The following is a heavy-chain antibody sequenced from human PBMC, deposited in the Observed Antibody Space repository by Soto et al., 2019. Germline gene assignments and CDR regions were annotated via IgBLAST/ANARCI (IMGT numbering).Heavy chain of an antibody. CDR3: ANPSVAARSPHYFDY. V-gene: IGHV3-23*01. D-gene: IGHD6-6*01. CDR2: ISGSGGST. CDR1: GFTFSSYA. Sequence: EVQLLESGGGLVQPGGSLRLSCAASGFTFSSYAMSWVRQAPGKGLEWVSAISGSGGSTYYADSVKGRVTISRDNSKNTLYLQMNSLSAEDTAVYYCANPSVAARSPHYFDYWGQGTLVTVSS. J-gene: IGHJ4*02.